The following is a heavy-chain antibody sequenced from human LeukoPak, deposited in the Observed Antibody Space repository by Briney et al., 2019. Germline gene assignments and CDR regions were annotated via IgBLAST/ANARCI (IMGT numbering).Heavy chain of an antibody. Sequence: PGRSLRPSCAASGFTFSDSGMHWVRQAPGKGLEWVAVISYDGSDKYYADSVKGRFTISRDNSKNTVYLQMNSLRAEDTAVYYCAKITGSITAVDSFDSWGQGTLVTVSS. V-gene: IGHV3-30*18. CDR3: AKITGSITAVDSFDS. J-gene: IGHJ4*02. CDR2: ISYDGSDK. D-gene: IGHD3-16*01. CDR1: GFTFSDSG.